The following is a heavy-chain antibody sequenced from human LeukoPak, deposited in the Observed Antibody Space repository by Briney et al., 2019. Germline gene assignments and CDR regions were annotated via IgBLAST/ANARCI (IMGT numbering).Heavy chain of an antibody. CDR1: GFTFSSYA. CDR2: ISGSGGST. J-gene: IGHJ5*02. V-gene: IGHV3-23*01. CDR3: ARRLCSSTSCYWFDP. Sequence: PGGSLRLSCAASGFTFSSYAMSWVRQAPGKGLEWVSAISGSGGSTYYADSVKGRFTISRDNSKNTLYLQMNSLRAEDTAVYYRARRLCSSTSCYWFDPWGQGTLVTVSS. D-gene: IGHD2-2*01.